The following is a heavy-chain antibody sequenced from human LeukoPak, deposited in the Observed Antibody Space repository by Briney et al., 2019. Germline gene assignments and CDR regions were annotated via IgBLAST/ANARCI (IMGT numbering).Heavy chain of an antibody. CDR3: ARDKLVYGQYYGMDV. J-gene: IGHJ6*02. Sequence: APVKVSCKAAGDTLSNYAINWVRQAPGQGLEWMGGIIPMFGTANYAQKLQGRLTITTDGSTTIAYMELSSLRSEDTAVYYCARDKLVYGQYYGMDVWGQGTTVTVSS. V-gene: IGHV1-69*05. CDR1: GDTLSNYA. D-gene: IGHD3-10*01. CDR2: IIPMFGTA.